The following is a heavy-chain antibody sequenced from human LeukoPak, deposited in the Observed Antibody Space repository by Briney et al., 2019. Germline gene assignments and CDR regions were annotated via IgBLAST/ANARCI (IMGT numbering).Heavy chain of an antibody. CDR2: ISAYNGNT. CDR3: ARVGDFREHIVVVTASLKGFDY. CDR1: GGTFSSYA. J-gene: IGHJ4*02. D-gene: IGHD2-21*02. V-gene: IGHV1-18*01. Sequence: GSSVKVSCKASGGTFSSYAISWVRQAPGQGLEWMGWISAYNGNTNYAQKLQGRVTMTTDTSTSTAYMELRSLRSDDTAVYYCARVGDFREHIVVVTASLKGFDYWGQGTLVTVSS.